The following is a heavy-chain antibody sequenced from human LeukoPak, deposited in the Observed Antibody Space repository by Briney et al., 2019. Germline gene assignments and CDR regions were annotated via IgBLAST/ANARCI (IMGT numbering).Heavy chain of an antibody. D-gene: IGHD5-12*01. CDR3: AKDLYSGYDFGYDY. V-gene: IGHV3-23*01. Sequence: GGSLRLSCAASGFTFSLYAMSWVRQAPGKGLEWVSAISGSGGSTYYADSVKGRFTISRDNSKNTLYLQMNSLRAEDTAVYYCAKDLYSGYDFGYDYWGQGTLVTVSS. CDR2: ISGSGGST. CDR1: GFTFSLYA. J-gene: IGHJ4*02.